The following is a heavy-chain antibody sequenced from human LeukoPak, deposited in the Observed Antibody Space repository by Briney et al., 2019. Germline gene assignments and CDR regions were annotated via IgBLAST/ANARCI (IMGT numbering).Heavy chain of an antibody. V-gene: IGHV3-53*01. D-gene: IGHD6-19*01. CDR2: LYSAGST. J-gene: IGHJ4*02. CDR3: ASGGDPQWLVHGEY. CDR1: GFSVSSNY. Sequence: GGSLRLSCAASGFSVSSNYMIWVRPAPGKGLEWVSVLYSAGSTYFADSVKGRFTISRDNSKNTLYLQMNSLKPEDTAVYYCASGGDPQWLVHGEYWGQGTLVTVSS.